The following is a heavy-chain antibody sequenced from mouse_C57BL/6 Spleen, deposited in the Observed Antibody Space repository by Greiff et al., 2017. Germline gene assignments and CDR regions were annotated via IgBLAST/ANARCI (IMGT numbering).Heavy chain of an antibody. J-gene: IGHJ3*01. D-gene: IGHD2-5*01. V-gene: IGHV1-50*01. CDR3: AREDDYYSSCAWFAY. Sequence: QVQLQQPGAELVKPGASVKLSCKASGYTFTSYWMQWVKQRPGQGLEWIGEIDPSDSYTNYNQKFKGKATLTVDTSSSTAYMQLSSLTSEDSAVYYWAREDDYYSSCAWFAYWGQGTLVTVSA. CDR2: IDPSDSYT. CDR1: GYTFTSYW.